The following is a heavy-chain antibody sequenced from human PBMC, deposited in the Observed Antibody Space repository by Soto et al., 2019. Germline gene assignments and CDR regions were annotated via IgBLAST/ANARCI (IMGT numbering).Heavy chain of an antibody. V-gene: IGHV3-74*01. D-gene: IGHD3-10*01. Sequence: EVQLGESGGGLVQPGGSLRLSCAASGYTLNTYWMHWVRQAPGKGLVWVSRINNDASSTSYADSVKGRLTVSRDNAKNTVYLHLYNLRAEDTAVYYCASGGVAGAGTYYNDFWGRGTLVTVSS. CDR1: GYTLNTYW. CDR3: ASGGVAGAGTYYNDF. CDR2: INNDASST. J-gene: IGHJ4*02.